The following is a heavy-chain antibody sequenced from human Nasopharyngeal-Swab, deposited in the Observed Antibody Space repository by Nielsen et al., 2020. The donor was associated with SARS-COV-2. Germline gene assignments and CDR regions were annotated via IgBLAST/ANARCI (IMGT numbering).Heavy chain of an antibody. CDR1: GFTFSSYA. Sequence: GESLKISCAASGFTFSSYAMSWVRQAPGKGLEWVGFIRSKANGGTTEYAASVKGRFTISRDDSKSIAYLQLNSLKTEDTAVYYCTREYDDSWYAEIFDYWGQGTLVTVSS. V-gene: IGHV3-49*04. J-gene: IGHJ4*02. CDR3: TREYDDSWYAEIFDY. CDR2: IRSKANGGTT. D-gene: IGHD6-13*01.